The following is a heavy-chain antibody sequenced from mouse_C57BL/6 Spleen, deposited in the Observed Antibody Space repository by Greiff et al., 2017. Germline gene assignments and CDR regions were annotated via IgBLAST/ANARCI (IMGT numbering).Heavy chain of an antibody. CDR3: ARDSSGYRYAY. CDR1: GYAFSSSW. V-gene: IGHV1-82*01. D-gene: IGHD3-2*02. J-gene: IGHJ3*01. Sequence: VQLQQSGPELVKPGASVKISCQASGYAFSSSWMNWVKQRPGKGLEWIGRIYPGDGATNYNGKFKGKATLTADKSSSTAYMQLSSLTSEDSAVYFCARDSSGYRYAYWGQGTLVTVSA. CDR2: IYPGDGAT.